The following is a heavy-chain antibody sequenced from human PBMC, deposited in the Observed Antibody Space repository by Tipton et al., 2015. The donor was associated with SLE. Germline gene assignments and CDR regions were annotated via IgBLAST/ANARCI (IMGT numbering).Heavy chain of an antibody. J-gene: IGHJ3*02. V-gene: IGHV4-39*07. CDR3: ARRSRTAPTRGAFDI. Sequence: TLSLTCTVSSGSLSNNDYWGWIRRAPGKRLEWVGSICCGGNTYYNPSLKSRVAISLDASKTQFSLKLNSVTAADTAVYYCARRSRTAPTRGAFDIWGQGTMVTVSS. CDR1: SGSLSNNDY. CDR2: ICCGGNT.